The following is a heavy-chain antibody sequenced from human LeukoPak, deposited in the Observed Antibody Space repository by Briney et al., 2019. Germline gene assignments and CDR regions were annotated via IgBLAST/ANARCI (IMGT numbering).Heavy chain of an antibody. V-gene: IGHV3-23*01. CDR2: ISGSGGST. D-gene: IGHD5-18*01. Sequence: GGSLRLSCAASGFTFSSYAMSWVRQAPGKGLEWVSAISGSGGSTYYADSVKGRFTISRDNSKNTLYLQMNSLIAEDTAVYYCAKDLHSYGYPVLDYWGQGTLVTVSS. J-gene: IGHJ4*02. CDR3: AKDLHSYGYPVLDY. CDR1: GFTFSSYA.